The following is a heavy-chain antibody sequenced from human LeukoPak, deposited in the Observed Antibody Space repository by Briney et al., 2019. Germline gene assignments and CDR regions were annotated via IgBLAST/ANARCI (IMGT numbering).Heavy chain of an antibody. D-gene: IGHD6-19*01. J-gene: IGHJ4*02. CDR1: GYSISSGYY. CDR3: ARKGVAVASFDY. CDR2: IYHSGST. Sequence: SETLSLTCAVSGYSISSGYYWGWIRQPPGKGLEWIGSIYHSGSTYYNPALKSRVTISVDTSKNQFSLKLSSVTAADTAVYYCARKGVAVASFDYWGQGTLVTVSS. V-gene: IGHV4-38-2*01.